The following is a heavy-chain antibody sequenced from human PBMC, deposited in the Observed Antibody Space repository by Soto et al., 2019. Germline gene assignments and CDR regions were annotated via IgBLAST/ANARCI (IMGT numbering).Heavy chain of an antibody. CDR3: ARTYCTTTACQAHGIDV. J-gene: IGHJ6*02. V-gene: IGHV4-61*01. CDR1: GGSVSSGSYY. D-gene: IGHD4-4*01. CDR2: IYYSGTT. Sequence: QVQLQESGPGLLKPSETLSLTCTVSGGSVSSGSYYWTWIRQPPGKGLEWLGYIYYSGTTNYNPPRKNRITISVDSSGNQFSLKLSSVTAADTAVYFCARTYCTTTACQAHGIDVWGQGTTGTVSS.